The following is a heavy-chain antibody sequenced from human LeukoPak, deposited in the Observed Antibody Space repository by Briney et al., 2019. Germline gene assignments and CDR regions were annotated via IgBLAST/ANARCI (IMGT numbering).Heavy chain of an antibody. J-gene: IGHJ4*02. V-gene: IGHV3-7*03. D-gene: IGHD2/OR15-2a*01. CDR2: IKQDGSEK. CDR1: GFTFSSYW. Sequence: GGSLRLSCAASGFTFSSYWMSWVRQAPGKGLESVANIKQDGSEKYYVDSVKGRFTISRDNAKNSLYLQMNSLRAEDTAVYYCARISVMPHFDIWGQGTLVTVSS. CDR3: ARISVMPHFDI.